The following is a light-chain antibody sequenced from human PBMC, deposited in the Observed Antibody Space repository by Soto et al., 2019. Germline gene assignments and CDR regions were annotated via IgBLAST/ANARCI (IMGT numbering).Light chain of an antibody. CDR1: QSISNF. CDR3: QQTNSFPWG. V-gene: IGKV1-12*01. Sequence: IQLTQSPSSLSASLGDRVTITCRASQSISNFLNWYQQKPGQAPKLLISSASNVQSGVPSRFSGSGSGTYFSLTISSLQPEDFATYYCQQTNSFPWGFGQGTKVDI. CDR2: SAS. J-gene: IGKJ1*01.